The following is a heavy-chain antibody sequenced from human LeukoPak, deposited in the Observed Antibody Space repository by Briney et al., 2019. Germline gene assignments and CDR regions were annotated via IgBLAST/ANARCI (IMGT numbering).Heavy chain of an antibody. CDR2: IRYDGSKK. Sequence: PGGSLRLSCAASGFTFSSYGMHWVRQVPGKGLEWVAFIRYDGSKKYYADSLKGRFTISRDNSKNTLYLQMNSLRAEDTAVYYCAKDQADYYDSSGYFDYWGQGTLVTVSS. J-gene: IGHJ4*02. D-gene: IGHD3-22*01. CDR3: AKDQADYYDSSGYFDY. CDR1: GFTFSSYG. V-gene: IGHV3-30*02.